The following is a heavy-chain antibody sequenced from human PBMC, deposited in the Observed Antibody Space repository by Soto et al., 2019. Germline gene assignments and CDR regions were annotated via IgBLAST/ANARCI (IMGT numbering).Heavy chain of an antibody. CDR3: AREDTAVAGHVHYYYYMDV. CDR2: IIPILGIA. D-gene: IGHD6-19*01. J-gene: IGHJ6*03. CDR1: GGTFSSYT. Sequence: QVQLVQSGAEVKKPGSSVKVSCKASGGTFSSYTISWVRQAPGQGLEWMGRIIPILGIANYAQKFQGRVTITADKSTSTAYMELSSLRSEDTAVYYCAREDTAVAGHVHYYYYMDVWGQGTTVTVSS. V-gene: IGHV1-69*08.